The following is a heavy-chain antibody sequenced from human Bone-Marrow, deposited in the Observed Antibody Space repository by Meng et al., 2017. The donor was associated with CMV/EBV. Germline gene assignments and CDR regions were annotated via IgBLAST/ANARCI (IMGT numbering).Heavy chain of an antibody. CDR2: INHRGST. J-gene: IGHJ6*02. Sequence: SETLSLTCDVYGGSFSGYYWSWIRQPPGKGLEWIGEINHRGSTNYNPSLKSRVTISVDTSKNQFSLKLSSVTAADTAVYYCARATSPGGYFPFSYYYGMDVWGQGTTVTVSS. V-gene: IGHV4-34*01. CDR3: ARATSPGGYFPFSYYYGMDV. CDR1: GGSFSGYY. D-gene: IGHD2-2*03.